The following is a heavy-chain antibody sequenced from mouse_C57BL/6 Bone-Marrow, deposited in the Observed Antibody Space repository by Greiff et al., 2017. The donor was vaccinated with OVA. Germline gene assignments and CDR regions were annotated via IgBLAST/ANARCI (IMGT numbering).Heavy chain of an antibody. V-gene: IGHV5-16*01. J-gene: IGHJ1*03. CDR1: GFTFSDYY. Sequence: DVKSVESEGGLVQPGSSMKLSCTASGFTFSDYYMAWVRQVPEKGLEWVANINYDGSSTYYLDSLKSRFIISRDNAKNILYLQMSSLKSEDTATYYWARLRYWYFDVWGTGTTVTVSS. D-gene: IGHD1-1*01. CDR3: ARLRYWYFDV. CDR2: INYDGSST.